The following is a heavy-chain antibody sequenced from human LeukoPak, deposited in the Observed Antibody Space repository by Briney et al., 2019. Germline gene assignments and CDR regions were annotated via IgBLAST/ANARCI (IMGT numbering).Heavy chain of an antibody. CDR3: ARGRSSGYFDWLSRGDAFDI. D-gene: IGHD3-9*01. Sequence: ASVKVSCKASGYTFTSYDINWVRQATGQGLEWMGWMNPNSGNTGYAQKFQGRVTMTRNTSISTAYMELSSPRSEDTAVYYCARGRSSGYFDWLSRGDAFDIWGQGTMVTVSS. CDR1: GYTFTSYD. CDR2: MNPNSGNT. J-gene: IGHJ3*02. V-gene: IGHV1-8*01.